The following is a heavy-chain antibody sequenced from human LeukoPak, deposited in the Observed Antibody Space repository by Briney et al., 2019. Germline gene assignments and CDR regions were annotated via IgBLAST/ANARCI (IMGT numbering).Heavy chain of an antibody. J-gene: IGHJ4*02. CDR1: GFTFSSYS. CDR2: ISSSSSTI. Sequence: GGSLRLSCAASGFTFSSYSMNWVRQAPGKGLEWVSYISSSSSTIYYADSVKGRFTISRDNAKNSLSLQMNSLRAEDTAVYYCATVDIVATWPPDFDYWGQGTLVTVSS. CDR3: ATVDIVATWPPDFDY. D-gene: IGHD5-12*01. V-gene: IGHV3-48*01.